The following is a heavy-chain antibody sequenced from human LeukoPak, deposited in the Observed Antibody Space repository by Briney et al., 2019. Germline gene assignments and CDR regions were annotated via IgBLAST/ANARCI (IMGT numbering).Heavy chain of an antibody. J-gene: IGHJ6*03. Sequence: PSETLSLTCTVSGYSISSGYYWGWIRQPPGKGLEWIGSIYYSGNTYYNPSLKSRVTISVDTSKNQFSLKLNSVTAADTAVYYCSSHSRAGHYYFYYMVVWGKGTTVTVSS. CDR2: IYYSGNT. CDR1: GYSISSGYY. V-gene: IGHV4-38-2*02. CDR3: SSHSRAGHYYFYYMVV. D-gene: IGHD6-13*01.